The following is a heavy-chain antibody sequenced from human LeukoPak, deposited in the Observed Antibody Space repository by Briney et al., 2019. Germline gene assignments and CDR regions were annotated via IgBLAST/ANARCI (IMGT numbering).Heavy chain of an antibody. CDR2: ITWDGDST. V-gene: IGHV3-43D*03. J-gene: IGHJ4*02. D-gene: IGHD6-13*01. CDR1: GFTFDDYA. CDR3: AKGTSSWHEFDS. Sequence: GGSLRLSCAASGFTFDDYAMHWVRQAPGKGLEWVSLITWDGDSTYYADSVKGRFTISRDNSENYLYLRMNSLRAEDTALYYCAKGTSSWHEFDSWGQGTLVTVSS.